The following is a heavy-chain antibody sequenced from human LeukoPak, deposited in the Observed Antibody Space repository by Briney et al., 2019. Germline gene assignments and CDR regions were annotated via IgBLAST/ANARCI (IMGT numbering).Heavy chain of an antibody. CDR2: ISGGGGTT. CDR1: GFTFGSYA. J-gene: IGHJ4*02. D-gene: IGHD3-22*01. Sequence: PGGSLRLSCAASGFTFGSYAMTWVRQAPGKGLALVSAISGGGGTTYYADSVKGRFTISRDDSKNTLYLQMNSLRAEDTAVYYCAKEEFYYDSSGYYGIFDYWGQGTLVTVSS. CDR3: AKEEFYYDSSGYYGIFDY. V-gene: IGHV3-23*01.